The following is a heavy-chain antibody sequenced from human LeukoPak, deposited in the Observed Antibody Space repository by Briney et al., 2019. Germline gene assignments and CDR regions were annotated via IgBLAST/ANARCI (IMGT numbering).Heavy chain of an antibody. D-gene: IGHD1-26*01. J-gene: IGHJ4*02. CDR1: GFTFSSYW. CDR2: INSDGSDT. V-gene: IGHV3-74*01. CDR3: ARDRYTGSCFDH. Sequence: GGSLRLSCAASGFTFSSYWMHWVRQPPGKGLVWVSRINSDGSDTSYADSVKGRFTISRDNAKNTLYLQMNSLRAEDTAVYYCARDRYTGSCFDHLGQGALVTVSS.